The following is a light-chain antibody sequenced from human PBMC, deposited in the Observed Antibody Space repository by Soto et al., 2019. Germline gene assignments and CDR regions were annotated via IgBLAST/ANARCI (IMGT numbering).Light chain of an antibody. Sequence: ALSRPPALSGSPGQSIPFSGTATRMYVGSYNLASWYQQHPGKAPKLMIYEGSKRPSGVSNRFSGSKSGNTASLTISGLQAEDEGDYYCCSYAGSRTYVFGTGSKVTVL. CDR1: RMYVGSYNL. CDR2: EGS. J-gene: IGLJ1*01. V-gene: IGLV2-23*01. CDR3: CSYAGSRTYV.